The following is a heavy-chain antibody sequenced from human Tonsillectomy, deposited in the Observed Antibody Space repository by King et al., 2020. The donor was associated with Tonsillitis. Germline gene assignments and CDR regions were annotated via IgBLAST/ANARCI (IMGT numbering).Heavy chain of an antibody. D-gene: IGHD5-18*01. CDR3: ARRSPGDTAMVQFDY. CDR2: IYYSGST. J-gene: IGHJ4*02. CDR1: GGSISSSSYY. Sequence: QLQLQESGPGLVKPSETLSLTCTVSGGSISSSSYYWGWIRQPPGKGLEWIGSIYYSGSTYYNPSLKSRVTISVDTSKNQFSLKLSSVTAADTAVYYCARRSPGDTAMVQFDYWGQGTLVTVSS. V-gene: IGHV4-39*01.